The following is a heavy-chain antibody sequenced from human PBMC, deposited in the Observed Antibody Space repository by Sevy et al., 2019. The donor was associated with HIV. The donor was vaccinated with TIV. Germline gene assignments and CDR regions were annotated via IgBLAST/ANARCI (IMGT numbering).Heavy chain of an antibody. CDR2: ISHDGRNNK. D-gene: IGHD3-10*01. V-gene: IGHV3-33*08. J-gene: IGHJ5*02. CDR3: ARDRGEILRSAFKS. CDR1: GFTFSEYG. Sequence: GGSLRLSCVASGFTFSEYGMHWVRQAPGKGLEWVAVISHDGRNNKYNADSVKGRFTISRDNSKHTLYLQMNSLRAEDTAIYYCARDRGEILRSAFKSWGQGTRVTVSS.